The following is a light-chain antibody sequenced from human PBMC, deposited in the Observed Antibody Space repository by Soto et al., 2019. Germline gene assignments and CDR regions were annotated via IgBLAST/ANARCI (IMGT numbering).Light chain of an antibody. V-gene: IGKV3-20*01. CDR2: GAS. Sequence: EIVLTQSPGTLSLSPGERATLSCRASQSVSSSYLAGYQQKPGQAPRLLIYGASSRAAGIPDRFSGSGSGGGWTLTISGLEPEDFAVYYCHQYGSSPPGFTFGPGTKVDIK. CDR3: HQYGSSPPGFT. J-gene: IGKJ3*01. CDR1: QSVSSSY.